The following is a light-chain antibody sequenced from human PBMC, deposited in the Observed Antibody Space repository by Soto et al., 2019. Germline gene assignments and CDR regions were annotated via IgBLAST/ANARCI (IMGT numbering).Light chain of an antibody. CDR3: CSYAGSGTFLI. Sequence: QSALTQPASVSGSPGQSITISCTGTSSDVGSYNLVSWYQQHPGKAPKLMIYEGSKRPSGVSNRFSGSTSGNTASLTISGLQAEDEADYHCCSYAGSGTFLIFGEGTKVTVL. CDR1: SSDVGSYNL. V-gene: IGLV2-23*01. J-gene: IGLJ2*01. CDR2: EGS.